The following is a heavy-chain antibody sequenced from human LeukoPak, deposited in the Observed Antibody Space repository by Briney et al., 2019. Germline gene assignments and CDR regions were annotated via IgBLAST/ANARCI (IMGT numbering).Heavy chain of an antibody. D-gene: IGHD6-13*01. Sequence: GGFLRLSCAASGFTFSSYGMHWVRQAPGKGLEWVAFIRYDGSNKYYADSVKGRFTISRDNSKNTLYLQMNSLRAEDTAVYYCAKGGLGIAAAGAMVFQHWGQGTLVTVSS. CDR1: GFTFSSYG. CDR3: AKGGLGIAAAGAMVFQH. J-gene: IGHJ1*01. CDR2: IRYDGSNK. V-gene: IGHV3-30*02.